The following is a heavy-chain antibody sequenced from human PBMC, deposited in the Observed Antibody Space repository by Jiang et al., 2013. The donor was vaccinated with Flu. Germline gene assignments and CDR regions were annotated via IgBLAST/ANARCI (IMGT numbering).Heavy chain of an antibody. CDR2: VYYSGST. CDR1: GDSISRFY. V-gene: IGHV4-59*01. J-gene: IGHJ4*02. CDR3: AAFAQVWLPFDY. Sequence: TCTVSGDSISRFYWNWIRQAPGKGLEWIGYVYYSGSTRYNPSLERRVTISVDTSRNQFSLKLRSVTAADTAVYYCAAFAQVWLPFDYWGQGALVTVSA. D-gene: IGHD5-18*01.